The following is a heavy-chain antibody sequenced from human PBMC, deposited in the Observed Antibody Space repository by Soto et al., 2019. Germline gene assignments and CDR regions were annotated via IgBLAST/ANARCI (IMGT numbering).Heavy chain of an antibody. J-gene: IGHJ2*01. CDR3: ARESHDMLTGPPWVWYFDL. D-gene: IGHD3-9*01. CDR1: GGSFSGYY. V-gene: IGHV4-34*01. Sequence: QVQLQQWGAGPLRPLETLSLTCGVSGGSFSGYYWAWIRQSPGKGLEWIGEINDRGSINYNPSLKSRVSISVDTSKNHYSLNLRSVTAADTAVYYCARESHDMLTGPPWVWYFDLWGRGTLVPVSS. CDR2: INDRGSI.